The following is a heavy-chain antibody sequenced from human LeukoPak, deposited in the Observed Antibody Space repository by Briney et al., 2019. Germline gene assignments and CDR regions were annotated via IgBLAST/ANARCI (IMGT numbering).Heavy chain of an antibody. CDR3: ARVRDYGGIGEDY. CDR1: GYTFTNYG. CDR2: ISAYNGNT. J-gene: IGHJ4*02. Sequence: ASVKVSCKASGYTFTNYGISWVRQAPGQGLECMGWISAYNGNTNYAQRFQGRVTMTTDTSTSTAYMELRSLRSDDTAVYYCARVRDYGGIGEDYWGQGTLVTVSS. D-gene: IGHD3-16*01. V-gene: IGHV1-18*01.